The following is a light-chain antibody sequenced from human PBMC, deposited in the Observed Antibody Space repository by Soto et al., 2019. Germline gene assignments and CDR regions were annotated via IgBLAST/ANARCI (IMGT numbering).Light chain of an antibody. CDR2: DVS. Sequence: QSALTQPASVSGSPGQSITISCTGTSSDVGGYNYVSWYQQHPGKAPKLMIYDVSNRPSGVSNRFSGSKSGNTASLTISGLQAEGEGDYYCSSYTSSSTNWVFGGGTKLTVL. CDR3: SSYTSSSTNWV. CDR1: SSDVGGYNY. J-gene: IGLJ3*02. V-gene: IGLV2-14*01.